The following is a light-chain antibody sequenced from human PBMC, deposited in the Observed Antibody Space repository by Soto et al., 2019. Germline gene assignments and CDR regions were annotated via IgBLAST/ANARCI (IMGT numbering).Light chain of an antibody. CDR1: SSDVGSYNY. Sequence: QSALTQPASVSGSPGQSITISCTGTSSDVGSYNYVSWYQHHPGKAPKLMIYEVNNRPSGVSNRFSGSKSGYTASLTISGLQAEDEADYYCCSYTTSDTRVFGTGTKLTVL. V-gene: IGLV2-14*01. J-gene: IGLJ1*01. CDR3: CSYTTSDTRV. CDR2: EVN.